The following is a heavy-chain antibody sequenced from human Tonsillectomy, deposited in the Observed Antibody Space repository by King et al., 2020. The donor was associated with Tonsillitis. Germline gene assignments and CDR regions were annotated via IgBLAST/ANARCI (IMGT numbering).Heavy chain of an antibody. J-gene: IGHJ4*02. CDR3: VRANNSGCRCYSALEY. CDR2: ISSSGSYI. Sequence: VQLVESGGVLVKPGESLRLSCAASGFTFSAYSMDWVRQAPGKGLEWVSAISSSGSYIYYADSVKGRFTISRDNAKNSLYLQMNSLRAEDTAGYYCVRANNSGCRCYSALEYWGQGTLVTVSS. D-gene: IGHD2-21*01. CDR1: GFTFSAYS. V-gene: IGHV3-21*01.